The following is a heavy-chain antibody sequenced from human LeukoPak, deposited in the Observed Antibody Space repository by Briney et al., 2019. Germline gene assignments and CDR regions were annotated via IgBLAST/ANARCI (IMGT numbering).Heavy chain of an antibody. CDR1: GYTFTSYG. CDR2: ISAYNGNT. CDR3: ARDGPRTYCSSTSCPGGMDV. J-gene: IGHJ6*02. V-gene: IGHV1-18*01. Sequence: ASVKVSCKASGYTFTSYGISWVRQAPGQGLEWMGWISAYNGNTNYAQKLQGRVTMTTDTSTSTAYMELRSLRSDDTAVYYCARDGPRTYCSSTSCPGGMDVWGQGTTVTVSS. D-gene: IGHD2-2*01.